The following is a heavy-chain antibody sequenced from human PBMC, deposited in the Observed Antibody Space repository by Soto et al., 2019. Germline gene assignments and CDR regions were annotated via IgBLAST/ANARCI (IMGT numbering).Heavy chain of an antibody. Sequence: ASVKVSCKASGYTFTSYGISWVRQAPGQGLEWMGWISAYNGNTNYAQKLQGRVTMTTDTSTSTAYMELRSLRSDDTAVYYCASKGPYYYDSSGYTLAAFDIWGQGTMVTVSS. CDR1: GYTFTSYG. CDR3: ASKGPYYYDSSGYTLAAFDI. J-gene: IGHJ3*02. V-gene: IGHV1-18*01. CDR2: ISAYNGNT. D-gene: IGHD3-22*01.